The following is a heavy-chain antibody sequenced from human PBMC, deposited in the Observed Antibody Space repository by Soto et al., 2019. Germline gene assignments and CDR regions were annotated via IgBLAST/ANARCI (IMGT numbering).Heavy chain of an antibody. V-gene: IGHV3-49*04. J-gene: IGHJ4*02. Sequence: GGSLRLSCTASGFTFGDYAISWVRQAPGKGLEWVGFIRIKAYGGTTEYAASVKGRFTISRDDSKSIAYLQMNSLKTEDTAVYYCTAGKLYPSLDFDYWGQGTLVTVSS. CDR3: TAGKLYPSLDFDY. CDR2: IRIKAYGGTT. D-gene: IGHD2-8*01. CDR1: GFTFGDYA.